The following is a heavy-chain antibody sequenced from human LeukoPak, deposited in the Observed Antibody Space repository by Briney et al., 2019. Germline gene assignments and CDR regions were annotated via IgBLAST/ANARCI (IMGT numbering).Heavy chain of an antibody. J-gene: IGHJ4*02. V-gene: IGHV1-2*02. CDR1: GYTFTVHY. CDR2: INPSSGDT. CDR3: ARVPGPKDAGGQWDGDY. D-gene: IGHD1-26*01. Sequence: ASVKVSCKTSGYTFTVHYMHWVRQAPGEGLEWMGWINPSSGDTNYAQKFQGRVTMTRDTSISTAYMDLSRLRSDDTAVYYCARVPGPKDAGGQWDGDYWGQGTLVTVSS.